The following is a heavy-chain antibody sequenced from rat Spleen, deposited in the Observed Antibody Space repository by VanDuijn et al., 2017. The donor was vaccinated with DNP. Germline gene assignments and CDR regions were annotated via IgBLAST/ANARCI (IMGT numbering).Heavy chain of an antibody. J-gene: IGHJ2*01. CDR1: GFTFSSYW. CDR2: ITSSGGST. V-gene: IGHV5-58*01. CDR3: ARDEETIAAPFDY. Sequence: EVQLVETGGGLVQPGRSLKLSCVASGFTFSSYWMYWIRQAPGKGLEWVASITSSGGSTYYPDSVKGRFTISRDNAKNTLYLQMNSLRSEDTATYYCARDEETIAAPFDYWGQGVMVTVSS. D-gene: IGHD1-2*01.